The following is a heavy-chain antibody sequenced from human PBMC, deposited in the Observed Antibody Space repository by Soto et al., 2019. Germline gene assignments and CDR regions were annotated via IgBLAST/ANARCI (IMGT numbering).Heavy chain of an antibody. D-gene: IGHD1-1*01. V-gene: IGHV3-30-3*01. J-gene: IGHJ6*02. CDR1: GFTFSNNA. CDR2: ISYDGSKK. CDR3: ARGTTTSAFSAMDV. Sequence: QVQLVESGGGVVQPGRSLRLSCAASGFTFSNNAMDWVRQATGKGLERVAVISYDGSKKYIAESVKGRFTISRDNSKNTLFLQMNSLSAEDTAVYYCARGTTTSAFSAMDVWGQGTTVTVSS.